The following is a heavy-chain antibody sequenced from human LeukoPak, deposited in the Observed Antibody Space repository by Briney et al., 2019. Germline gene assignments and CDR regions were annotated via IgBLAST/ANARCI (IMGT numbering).Heavy chain of an antibody. J-gene: IGHJ4*02. Sequence: PGGSLRLSCAASGFTFSSYRMNWVRQAPGKGLEWVSSITSSSNYIYYADSVKGRFTIARDNAKNSLYLQMNSLRAEDTAVYYCARAPAPTGFHYYDSSGYYYPDYWGQGTLVTVSS. D-gene: IGHD3-22*01. CDR2: ITSSSNYI. CDR3: ARAPAPTGFHYYDSSGYYYPDY. CDR1: GFTFSSYR. V-gene: IGHV3-21*06.